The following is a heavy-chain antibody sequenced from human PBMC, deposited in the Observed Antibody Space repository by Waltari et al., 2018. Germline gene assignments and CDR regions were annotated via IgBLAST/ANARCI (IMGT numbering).Heavy chain of an antibody. CDR1: GGSISSHY. Sequence: QVQLQESGPGLVKPSETLSLTCTVSGGSISSHYWSWIRQPPGKGLEWIGYIYYSGSTNYNPSLKSRVTISVDTSKNQFSLKLSSVTAADTAVYYCARENRDYGDYGGVAFDYWGQGTLVTVSS. CDR3: ARENRDYGDYGGVAFDY. J-gene: IGHJ4*02. CDR2: IYYSGST. D-gene: IGHD4-17*01. V-gene: IGHV4-59*11.